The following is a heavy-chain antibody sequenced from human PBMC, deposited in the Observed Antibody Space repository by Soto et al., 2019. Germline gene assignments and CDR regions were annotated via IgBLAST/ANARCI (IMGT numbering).Heavy chain of an antibody. CDR3: AGDPIRYYCSGRRCFDL. J-gene: IGHJ2*01. CDR1: GFTFSSYS. D-gene: IGHD3-10*01. CDR2: ISSSSSTI. V-gene: IGHV3-48*02. Sequence: EVQLVESGGGLVQPGGSLRLSCAASGFTFSSYSMNWVRQAPGKGLEWVSYISSSSSTIYYADSAKGRFTITRDNAKNSLYLQKNSLGDEDAAVYYCAGDPIRYYCSGRRCFDLWGRGTLVTVSS.